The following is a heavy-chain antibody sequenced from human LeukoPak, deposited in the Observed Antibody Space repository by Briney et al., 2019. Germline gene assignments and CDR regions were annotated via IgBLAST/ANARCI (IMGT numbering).Heavy chain of an antibody. CDR2: FDPEDGET. Sequence: ASVKVSCKVSGYTLTELSMHWVRQAPGKGLEWMGGFDPEDGETIYAQKFQGRVTMTEDTSTDTAYMELSSLRSEDTAVYYCATADSSGYYSISFDYWGQGTLVTVS. V-gene: IGHV1-24*01. CDR1: GYTLTELS. D-gene: IGHD3-22*01. CDR3: ATADSSGYYSISFDY. J-gene: IGHJ4*02.